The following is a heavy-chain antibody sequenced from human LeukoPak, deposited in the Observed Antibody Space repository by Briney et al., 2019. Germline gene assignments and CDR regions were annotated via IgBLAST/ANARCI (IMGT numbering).Heavy chain of an antibody. D-gene: IGHD6-19*01. V-gene: IGHV3-21*04. J-gene: IGHJ4*02. CDR1: GFTFSSYS. CDR2: ISSSSSYI. Sequence: GGSLRLSCAASGFTFSSYSMNWVRQAPGKGLEWVSSISSSSSYIYYADSVKGRFTISRDNAKNSLYLQMNSLRAEDTAVYYCAKDGYSSGWKDYWGQGTLVTVSS. CDR3: AKDGYSSGWKDY.